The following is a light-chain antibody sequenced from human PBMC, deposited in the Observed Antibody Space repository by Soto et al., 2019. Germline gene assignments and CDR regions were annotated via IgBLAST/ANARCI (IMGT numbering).Light chain of an antibody. J-gene: IGKJ1*01. CDR3: QQYNSYRA. Sequence: DIQITQSPASLSATVGDRVTITCRASQSISSYLNWYQQKPGKAPKLLIHKASSLETGVPSRFSGSGSGTEFTLIITSLQPDDSATYYCQQYNSYRAFGQGTKVDIK. CDR2: KAS. CDR1: QSISSY. V-gene: IGKV1-5*03.